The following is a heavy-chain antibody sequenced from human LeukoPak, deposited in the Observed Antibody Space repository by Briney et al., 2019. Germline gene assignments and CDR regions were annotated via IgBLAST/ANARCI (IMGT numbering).Heavy chain of an antibody. CDR2: ISGSGGST. J-gene: IGHJ4*02. Sequence: GGSLRLSCAASGLTFSSYAMSWVRQAPGKGLEWVSAISGSGGSTYYADSVKGRFTISRDNSKNSLFLQMNSLRAEDTAVYYCAGPYYFDSSGYYPALGCWGQGTLVTVSS. D-gene: IGHD3-22*01. CDR3: AGPYYFDSSGYYPALGC. CDR1: GLTFSSYA. V-gene: IGHV3-23*01.